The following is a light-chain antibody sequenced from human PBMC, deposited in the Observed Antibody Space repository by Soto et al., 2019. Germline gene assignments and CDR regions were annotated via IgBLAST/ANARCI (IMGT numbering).Light chain of an antibody. V-gene: IGKV1-39*01. J-gene: IGKJ1*01. CDR2: AAS. CDR3: QQNFNFPRT. CDR1: QSVSRY. Sequence: DIQMTQSPSSLSASVGDSVTITCRASQSVSRYFNWYQQKPGSAPKVLIYAASYLQSGVPSRFSGSGSGADFTLTISSLQPEDFATYYCQQNFNFPRTFGQGTKVDIK.